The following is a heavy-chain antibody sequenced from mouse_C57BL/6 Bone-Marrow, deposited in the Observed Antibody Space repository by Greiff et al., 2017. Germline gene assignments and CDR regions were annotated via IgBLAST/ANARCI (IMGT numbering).Heavy chain of an antibody. V-gene: IGHV1-81*01. D-gene: IGHD3-1*01. CDR2: IYPRSGNT. CDR1: GYTFTSYG. Sequence: QVQLQQSGAELARPGASVKLSCKASGYTFTSYGISWVKQSTGQGLEWIGEIYPRSGNTYYNEKFKGKATLTADKSSSTAYMELRSLTSAASAVYFCAIEGATKTPDYWGQGTTLTVSS. CDR3: AIEGATKTPDY. J-gene: IGHJ2*01.